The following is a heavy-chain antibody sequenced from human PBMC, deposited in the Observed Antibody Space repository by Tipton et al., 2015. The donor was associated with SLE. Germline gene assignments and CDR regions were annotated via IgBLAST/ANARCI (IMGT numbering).Heavy chain of an antibody. CDR3: GGTGTTGWYFDL. J-gene: IGHJ2*01. D-gene: IGHD1-1*01. Sequence: TLSLTCTVSGGSISSGGYYWSWIRQHPGKGREWIGYIYYSGSTYYNPSLKSRVTISVDTSKNQFSLKLSSVTAADTAVYYCGGTGTTGWYFDLWGRGTLVTVSS. CDR1: GGSISSGGYY. V-gene: IGHV4-31*03. CDR2: IYYSGST.